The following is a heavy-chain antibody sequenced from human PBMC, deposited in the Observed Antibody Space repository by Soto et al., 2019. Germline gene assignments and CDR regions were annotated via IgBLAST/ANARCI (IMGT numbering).Heavy chain of an antibody. CDR1: GFSFSTYD. Sequence: LRLSCAASGFSFSTYDMNWVRQAPGKGLEWVSFINSRSSVVYYADSVKGRFTISRDNAKNSLSLHMIRLRDEDTAVYYCATDHYGSNSDALEFWGQGTLVTVSS. CDR2: INSRSSVV. J-gene: IGHJ4*02. V-gene: IGHV3-48*02. D-gene: IGHD4-17*01. CDR3: ATDHYGSNSDALEF.